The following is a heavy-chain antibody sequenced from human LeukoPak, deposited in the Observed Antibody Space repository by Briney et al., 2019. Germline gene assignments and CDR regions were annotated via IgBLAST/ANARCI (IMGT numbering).Heavy chain of an antibody. J-gene: IGHJ3*02. CDR2: ISYDGSSK. Sequence: PGRSLRLSCAASGFTFSSYAMHWVRQAPGKGLEWVAVISYDGSSKYYADSVKGRFTISRDNSKNTLYLQMNSLRAEDTAVYYCARATVPATESHAFDIWGQGTMVTVSS. CDR1: GFTFSSYA. V-gene: IGHV3-30*04. CDR3: ARATVPATESHAFDI. D-gene: IGHD2-2*01.